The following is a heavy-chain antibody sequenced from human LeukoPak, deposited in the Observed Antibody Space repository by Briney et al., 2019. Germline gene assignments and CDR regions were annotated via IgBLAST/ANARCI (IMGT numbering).Heavy chain of an antibody. CDR2: ISYDGSNK. J-gene: IGHJ4*02. V-gene: IGHV3-30-3*01. CDR3: ASGKKITMIVVVKRTEYYFDY. CDR1: GFTFSSYA. D-gene: IGHD3-22*01. Sequence: GGSLRLSCAASGFTFSSYAMHWVRQAPGKGLEWVAVISYDGSNKYYADSVKGRFTISRDNSKNTLYLQMNSLRAEDTAVYYCASGKKITMIVVVKRTEYYFDYWGQGTLVTVSS.